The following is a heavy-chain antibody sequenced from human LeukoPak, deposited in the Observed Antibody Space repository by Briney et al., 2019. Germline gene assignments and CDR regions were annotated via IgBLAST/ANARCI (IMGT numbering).Heavy chain of an antibody. CDR3: ARDGYSDASDI. CDR2: IYYSGST. Sequence: SETLSLTCTVSGGSISSYYWSWIRQPPGKGLEWIGYIYYSGSTNYNPSLKSRVTISVDTSKNQFSLKLSSVTAADTAVYYCARDGYSDASDIWGQGTMVTVSS. D-gene: IGHD5-24*01. CDR1: GGSISSYY. J-gene: IGHJ3*02. V-gene: IGHV4-59*12.